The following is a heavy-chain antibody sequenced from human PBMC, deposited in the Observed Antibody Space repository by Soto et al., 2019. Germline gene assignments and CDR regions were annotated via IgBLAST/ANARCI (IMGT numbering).Heavy chain of an antibody. D-gene: IGHD6-6*01. CDR1: GGSISSGNYY. V-gene: IGHV4-31*03. CDR3: ARVHSQYSSPPGYFQH. Sequence: SETLSLTCTVSGGSISSGNYYWSWIRQHPGKGLEWIGYIYYSGSTYYNPSLKSRVSISIDTSKNQFSLKLSSVTAADTAVYYCARVHSQYSSPPGYFQHCGQGTLVTVSS. J-gene: IGHJ1*01. CDR2: IYYSGST.